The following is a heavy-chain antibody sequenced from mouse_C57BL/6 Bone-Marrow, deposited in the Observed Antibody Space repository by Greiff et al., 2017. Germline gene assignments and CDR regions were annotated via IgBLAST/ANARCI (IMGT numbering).Heavy chain of an antibody. CDR2: IYPRSGNT. CDR3: ARDYDYECFDY. J-gene: IGHJ2*01. V-gene: IGHV1-81*01. D-gene: IGHD2-4*01. Sequence: VQLQESGAELARPGASVKLSCKASGYTFTSYGISWVKQRTGQGLEWIGEIYPRSGNTYYNEKFKGKATLTADKSSSTAYMELRSLTSEDSAVYFCARDYDYECFDYWGQGTTLTVSS. CDR1: GYTFTSYG.